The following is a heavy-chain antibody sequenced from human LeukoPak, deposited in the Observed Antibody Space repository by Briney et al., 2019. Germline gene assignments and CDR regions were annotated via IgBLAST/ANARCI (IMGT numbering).Heavy chain of an antibody. D-gene: IGHD4-17*01. CDR2: IYSNGNT. CDR1: GGSISSSGHY. Sequence: SETLSLTCSVSGGSISSSGHYWGWIRQSPEKGLDWIGSIYSNGNTYYNPSVKSRVTIPVDTSKNQFSLKLTSVTAAETAVYYCARSATVTTGYFDYWGQGALVTVSS. CDR3: ARSATVTTGYFDY. V-gene: IGHV4-39*07. J-gene: IGHJ4*02.